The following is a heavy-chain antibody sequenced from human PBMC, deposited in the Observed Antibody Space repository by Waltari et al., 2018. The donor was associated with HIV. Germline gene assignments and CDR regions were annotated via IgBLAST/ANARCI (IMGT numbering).Heavy chain of an antibody. CDR1: GFTFSNYW. D-gene: IGHD6-13*01. J-gene: IGHJ4*02. Sequence: EVQLVESGGGLVQPGGSLRLSCAASGFTFSNYWMHWVRQAPGKGLVWVSRINSDGSSTNYAGSVKGRFPVSRDNAKNTLYLQMNSLRAEDTAVYYCARDLYSRNGDDYWGQGTLVTVSS. V-gene: IGHV3-74*01. CDR2: INSDGSST. CDR3: ARDLYSRNGDDY.